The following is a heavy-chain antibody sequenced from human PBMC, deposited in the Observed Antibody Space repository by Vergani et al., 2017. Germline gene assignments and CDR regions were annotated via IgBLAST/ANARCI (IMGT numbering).Heavy chain of an antibody. CDR3: AREGLAGTGPKFNYYANYYYYYYGMDV. CDR2: IIPILGIA. D-gene: IGHD1-7*01. J-gene: IGHJ6*02. CDR1: GGTFSSYA. Sequence: QVQLVQSGAEVKKPGSSVKVSCKASGGTFSSYAISWVRQAPGQGLEWMGRIIPILGIANYAQKFQGRVTITADKSTSTAYMELSSLRSEDTAVYYCAREGLAGTGPKFNYYANYYYYYYGMDVWGQGTTVTVSS. V-gene: IGHV1-69*04.